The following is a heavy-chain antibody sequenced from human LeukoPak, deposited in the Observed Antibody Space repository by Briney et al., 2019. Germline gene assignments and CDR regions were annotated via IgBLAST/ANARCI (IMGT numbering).Heavy chain of an antibody. CDR3: AKGAVAGTLASDY. CDR2: ISGSGGST. J-gene: IGHJ4*02. V-gene: IGHV3-23*01. CDR1: GFTFSSYA. D-gene: IGHD6-19*01. Sequence: GGSLRLSCAASGFTFSSYAMSWVRQAPGKGLEWVSAISGSGGSTYYADSVKGRFTISRDNSKHTLYLQMNSLRAEDTAVYSCAKGAVAGTLASDYWGQGTLVTVSS.